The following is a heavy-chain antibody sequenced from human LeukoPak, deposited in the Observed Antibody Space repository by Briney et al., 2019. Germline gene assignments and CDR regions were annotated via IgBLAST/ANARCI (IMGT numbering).Heavy chain of an antibody. CDR1: GGSISGAY. J-gene: IGHJ2*01. CDR3: AKSFGELLPHWYFDL. V-gene: IGHV4-59*08. CDR2: IYYSGST. D-gene: IGHD3-16*01. Sequence: PSETLSLTCSVSGGSISGAYWSWIRQAPGKGLEWIGYIYYSGSTNYNPSFKSRVTMSIDTSKNQFSLNLTSVTAADTAIYYCAKSFGELLPHWYFDLWGRGTLVTVFS.